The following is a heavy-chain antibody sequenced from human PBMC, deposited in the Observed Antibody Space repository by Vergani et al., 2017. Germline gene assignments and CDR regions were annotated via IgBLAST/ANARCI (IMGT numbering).Heavy chain of an antibody. CDR3: ARERTPLTDFWSGEGAFDI. V-gene: IGHV3-21*01. CDR2: ISSSSSYI. Sequence: EVQLVESGGGLVKPGGSLRLSCAASGFTFSSYSMNWVRQAPGKGLEWVSSISSSSSYIYYADSVKGRFTISRDNAKNSLYLQMNSLRAEDTAVYYCARERTPLTDFWSGEGAFDIWGQGTMVTVSS. D-gene: IGHD3-3*01. J-gene: IGHJ3*02. CDR1: GFTFSSYS.